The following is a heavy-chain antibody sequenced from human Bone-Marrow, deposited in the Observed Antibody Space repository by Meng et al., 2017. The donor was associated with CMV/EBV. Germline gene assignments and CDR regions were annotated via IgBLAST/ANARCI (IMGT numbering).Heavy chain of an antibody. Sequence: GGSLRLSCAVYGGSFSNYYWNWIRQPPGKGLEWVAVISYDGSNKYYADSVKGRFTISRDNSKNTLYLQMNSLRAEDTAVYYCARDGIAAAAYWYFDLWGRGTLVTVSS. D-gene: IGHD6-13*01. CDR1: GGSFSNYY. CDR3: ARDGIAAAAYWYFDL. V-gene: IGHV3-30*03. J-gene: IGHJ2*01. CDR2: ISYDGSNK.